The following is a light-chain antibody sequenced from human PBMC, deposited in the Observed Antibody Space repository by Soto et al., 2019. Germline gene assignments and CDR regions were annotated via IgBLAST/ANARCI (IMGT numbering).Light chain of an antibody. CDR1: SSEVGRYNY. J-gene: IGLJ1*01. CDR3: TSFTTSSTFV. V-gene: IGLV2-14*01. Sequence: QPALAQPASVYGSPGQSITISCTGTSSEVGRYNYVSWFQQHPGKAPKLLIYDVSNWPSGVSDRFSGSKSGNTASLTISGLQAEDEADYYCTSFTTSSTFVFGTGTKVTVL. CDR2: DVS.